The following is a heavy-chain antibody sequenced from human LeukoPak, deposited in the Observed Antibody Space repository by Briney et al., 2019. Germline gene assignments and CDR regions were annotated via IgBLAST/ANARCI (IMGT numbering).Heavy chain of an antibody. CDR3: ARESMAGWLIHQCDY. D-gene: IGHD5-12*01. CDR2: INANSGGT. J-gene: IGHJ4*02. Sequence: RRASVKVSCKASGYTFTGYYMHWVRQAPGQGLEWMGWINANSGGTNYAEKFQGRVTMTRDTSISTAYMELSTLRSDDTAVYYCARESMAGWLIHQCDYWGQGTLVTVSS. V-gene: IGHV1-2*02. CDR1: GYTFTGYY.